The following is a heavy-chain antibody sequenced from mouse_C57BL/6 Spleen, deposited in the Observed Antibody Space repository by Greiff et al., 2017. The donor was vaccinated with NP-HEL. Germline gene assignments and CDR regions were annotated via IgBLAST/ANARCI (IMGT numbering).Heavy chain of an antibody. Sequence: EVKLMESGGGLVKPGGSLKLSCAASGFTFSDYGMHWVRQAPEKGLEWVAYISSGSSTIYYADTVKGRFTSSRDNAKNTLFLQMTSLRSEDTAMYYCARQRTGFDYWGQGTTLTVSS. V-gene: IGHV5-17*01. D-gene: IGHD4-1*01. CDR1: GFTFSDYG. J-gene: IGHJ2*01. CDR3: ARQRTGFDY. CDR2: ISSGSSTI.